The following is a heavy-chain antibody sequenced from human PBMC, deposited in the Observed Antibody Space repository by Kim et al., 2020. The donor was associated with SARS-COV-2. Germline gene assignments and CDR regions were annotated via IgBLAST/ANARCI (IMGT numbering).Heavy chain of an antibody. J-gene: IGHJ4*02. V-gene: IGHV3-30*03. CDR1: GFTFSTYG. Sequence: GGSLRLSCATSGFTFSTYGMIWVRQTPGKGLEWVAVISHDGIKKYYPDSAKGRFTISRYNSKNTLYLQMDSLRADDTAVYYCATQIVAGTDYWGQGTLVTVSS. D-gene: IGHD3-22*01. CDR2: ISHDGIKK. CDR3: ATQIVAGTDY.